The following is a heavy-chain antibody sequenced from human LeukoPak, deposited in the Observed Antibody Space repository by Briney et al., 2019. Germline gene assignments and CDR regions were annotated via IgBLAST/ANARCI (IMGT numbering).Heavy chain of an antibody. Sequence: ASVKVSCKASGYTFTGYYMHWVRQAPGQGLEWMGGIIPIFGTANYAQKFQGRVTITADESTSTAYMELSSLRSEDTAVYYCARVGYDSSIWGQGTLVTVSS. V-gene: IGHV1-69*13. CDR3: ARVGYDSSI. CDR1: GYTFTGYY. J-gene: IGHJ4*02. D-gene: IGHD3-22*01. CDR2: IIPIFGTA.